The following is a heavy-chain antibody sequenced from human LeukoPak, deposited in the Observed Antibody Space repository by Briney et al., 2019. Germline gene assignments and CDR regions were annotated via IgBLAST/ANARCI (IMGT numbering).Heavy chain of an antibody. V-gene: IGHV1-8*01. CDR2: MNPNSGNT. CDR1: GYTFTSYD. CDR3: ARGRVGYYYYYYMDV. J-gene: IGHJ6*03. Sequence: ASAKVSCKASGYTFTSYDINWVRQATGQGLEWMGWMNPNSGNTGYAQKFQGRVTMTRNTSISTAYMELSSLRSEDTAVYYCARGRVGYYYYYYMDVWGKGTTVTISS.